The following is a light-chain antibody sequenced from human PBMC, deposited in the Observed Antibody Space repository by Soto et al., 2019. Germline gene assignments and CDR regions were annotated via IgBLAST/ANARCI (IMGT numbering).Light chain of an antibody. Sequence: EIVWTRSPGTRSSSPWESATLSCRASQTFSNSFLSWFQQKPGQAPRLLIYDASNRATGIPARFSGSGSGTDFTLTISSLEPEDFAVYYCQQRSNWQGATFGGGTKVDIK. J-gene: IGKJ4*01. V-gene: IGKV3D-20*02. CDR3: QQRSNWQGAT. CDR2: DAS. CDR1: QTFSNSF.